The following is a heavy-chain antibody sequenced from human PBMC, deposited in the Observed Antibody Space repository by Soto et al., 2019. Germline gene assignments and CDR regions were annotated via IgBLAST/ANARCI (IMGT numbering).Heavy chain of an antibody. CDR2: IYNSVSN. Sequence: PEETLSLTCSVSGGSMSNYYWSWIRQPPGKRLKKIGYIYNSVSNNYKHPLKNQVTITGDTSKSQYSLKVSSVTAAETEVNQCARDSGAAYFEYWRQEILVRVSS. CDR1: GGSMSNYY. V-gene: IGHV4-59*01. J-gene: IGHJ4*02. CDR3: ARDSGAAYFEY. D-gene: IGHD1-26*01.